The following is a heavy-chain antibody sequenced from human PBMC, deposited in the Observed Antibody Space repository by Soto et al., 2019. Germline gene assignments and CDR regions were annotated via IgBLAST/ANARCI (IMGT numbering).Heavy chain of an antibody. V-gene: IGHV3-20*04. CDR3: AKIRGSGIVGARDY. D-gene: IGHD1-26*01. CDR1: GFTFDNYA. Sequence: GGSLRLSCAASGFTFDNYAMSWVRQAPGKGLEWVSGINWNGGSTGYADSVKGRFTISRDNAKNSLHLQMNSLRAEDTALYYCAKIRGSGIVGARDYWGQGTLVTVSS. J-gene: IGHJ4*02. CDR2: INWNGGST.